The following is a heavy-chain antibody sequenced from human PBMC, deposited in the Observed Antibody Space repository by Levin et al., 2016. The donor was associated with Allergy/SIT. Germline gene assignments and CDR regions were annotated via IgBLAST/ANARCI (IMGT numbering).Heavy chain of an antibody. CDR2: IKQDGSEK. CDR3: NCGPEDYWLPTDY. J-gene: IGHJ4*02. Sequence: GGSLRLSCAASGFTFSRLLDEPGSARLQGRGLEWVANIKQDGSEKYYVDSVKGRFTISRDNAKNSLYLQMNSLRAEDTAVYYCNCGPEDYWLPTDYWGQGTLVTVSS. D-gene: IGHD2-21*01. CDR1: GFTFSRLL. V-gene: IGHV3-7*01.